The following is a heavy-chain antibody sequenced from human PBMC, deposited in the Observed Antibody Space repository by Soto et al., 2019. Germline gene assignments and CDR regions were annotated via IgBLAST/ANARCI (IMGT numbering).Heavy chain of an antibody. CDR1: GGSISSYY. J-gene: IGHJ4*02. CDR2: IYYSGST. Sequence: PSETLSLTCTVSGGSISSYYWSWIRQPPGKGQEWIGYIYYSGSTNYNPSLKSRVTISLDTSEKQFSLKLSSVTAADTAVYYCASHGGYYFDYWGQEALVTVSS. V-gene: IGHV4-59*12. CDR3: ASHGGYYFDY. D-gene: IGHD3-16*01.